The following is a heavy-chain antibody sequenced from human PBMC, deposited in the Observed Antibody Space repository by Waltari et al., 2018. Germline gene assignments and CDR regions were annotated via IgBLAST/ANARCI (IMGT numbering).Heavy chain of an antibody. CDR2: TRNKANSYTT. D-gene: IGHD1-20*01. Sequence: EVQLVASGGGLFKLGWSLRRSYAASRLNFSAHYMDWVRHAPWKGLEWVGRTRNKANSYTTEYAASVKGRFTVSRDESRDSLYLQMTSLKTEDTAVYYCARGYHSFDVWGQGTMVTVSS. J-gene: IGHJ3*01. CDR1: RLNFSAHY. V-gene: IGHV3-72*01. CDR3: ARGYHSFDV.